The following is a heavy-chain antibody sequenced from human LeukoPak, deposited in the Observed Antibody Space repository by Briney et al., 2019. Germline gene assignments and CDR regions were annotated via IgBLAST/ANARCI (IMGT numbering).Heavy chain of an antibody. CDR1: GYTFTSYG. V-gene: IGHV1-18*01. J-gene: IGHJ3*02. Sequence: GASVKVSCKASGYTFTSYGISWVRQAPGQGLEWMGWISAYNGNTNYAQKFQGRVTMTRDTSISTAYMELSRLRSDDTAVYYCARDRRITGTAFDIWGQGTMVTVSS. CDR2: ISAYNGNT. CDR3: ARDRRITGTAFDI. D-gene: IGHD1-20*01.